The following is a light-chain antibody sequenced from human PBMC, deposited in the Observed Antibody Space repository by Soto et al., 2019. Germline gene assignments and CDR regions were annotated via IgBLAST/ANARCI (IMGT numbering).Light chain of an antibody. V-gene: IGLV1-51*01. CDR2: DNN. CDR3: VTWDRGLSAWV. J-gene: IGLJ3*02. Sequence: QSALTQPPAVSAAPGQTVTISCSGGSSNIETEDVCWYQQFPGSAPKPLICDNNIRPSGIPDRFSGSRSGTSATLAITGLHSGDEADYFCVTWDRGLSAWVFGGGTKLTVL. CDR1: SSNIETED.